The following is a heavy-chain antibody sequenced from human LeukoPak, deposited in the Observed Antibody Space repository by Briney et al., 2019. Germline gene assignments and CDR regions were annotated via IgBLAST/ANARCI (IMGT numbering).Heavy chain of an antibody. CDR3: ASVRSGYHFDY. J-gene: IGHJ4*02. CDR2: IYHTGST. Sequence: SQTLSLTCSVSGGSISRDDYYWSWIRQPPGKGLEWIAYIYHTGSTYYNPSLKSRVTMSVDTSKNQFSLNLNSVTAADTAVYYCASVRSGYHFDYWGQGTLVTVSS. D-gene: IGHD3-3*01. V-gene: IGHV4-30-4*01. CDR1: GGSISRDDYY.